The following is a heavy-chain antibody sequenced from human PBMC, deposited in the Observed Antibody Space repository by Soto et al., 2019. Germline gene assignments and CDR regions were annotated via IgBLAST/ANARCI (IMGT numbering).Heavy chain of an antibody. J-gene: IGHJ5*02. CDR1: GGSISSGDYY. Sequence: QVQLQESGPGLVKASQTLSITCTVSGGSISSGDYYWSWIRQPPGKGPEWIGYIYSNEYTSYEPYLKSRVTMSTNTSKNNFSLNLNSVKEADTVVYHCTGGALGSNWFDPWGHGTLVTVSS. V-gene: IGHV4-30-4*03. D-gene: IGHD2-8*02. CDR3: TGGALGSNWFDP. CDR2: IYSNEYT.